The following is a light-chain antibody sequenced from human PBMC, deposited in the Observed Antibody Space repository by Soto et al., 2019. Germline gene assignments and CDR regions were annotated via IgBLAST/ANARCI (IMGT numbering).Light chain of an antibody. J-gene: IGLJ2*01. Sequence: QSVLTQPPSVSGAPGQRVTISCTGSSSNIGAGYDVHWYQRLPGTAPKLLIYGNSNRPSGVPDRFSGSKSGTSASLAITGLQAEDEADYYCQSYDSSLSGVVFGGVTQLTVL. CDR3: QSYDSSLSGVV. V-gene: IGLV1-40*01. CDR2: GNS. CDR1: SSNIGAGYD.